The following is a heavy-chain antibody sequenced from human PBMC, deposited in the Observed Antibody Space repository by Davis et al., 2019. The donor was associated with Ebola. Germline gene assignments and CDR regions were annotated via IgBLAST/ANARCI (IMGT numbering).Heavy chain of an antibody. CDR2: IYTSGST. Sequence: PSETLSLTCTVSGGSISSGSYYWSWIRQPAGKGLEWIGHIYTSGSTNYNPSLKSRVTISVDTSKNQFSLKLSSVTAAETAVYYCARDRGYYYDSSGYYASYYFDYWGQGTLVTVSS. CDR1: GGSISSGSYY. CDR3: ARDRGYYYDSSGYYASYYFDY. V-gene: IGHV4-61*09. J-gene: IGHJ4*02. D-gene: IGHD3-22*01.